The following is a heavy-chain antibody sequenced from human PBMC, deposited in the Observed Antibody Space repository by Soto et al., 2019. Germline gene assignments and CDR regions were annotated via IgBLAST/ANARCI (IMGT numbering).Heavy chain of an antibody. J-gene: IGHJ4*02. V-gene: IGHV2-5*02. CDR3: AHRPVVVGAYYFDY. CDR1: GFSLTTSGAA. Sequence: QITLKESGPTLVKPTQTLRLTCMFSGFSLTTSGAAVAWIRQSPGKALEWLALIYWDDDKRYNPSLKSRLTTRKXHXKNQVVVTMTNMDPVDTGTYYCAHRPVVVGAYYFDYWGQGTLVTVSS. CDR2: IYWDDDK. D-gene: IGHD2-21*01.